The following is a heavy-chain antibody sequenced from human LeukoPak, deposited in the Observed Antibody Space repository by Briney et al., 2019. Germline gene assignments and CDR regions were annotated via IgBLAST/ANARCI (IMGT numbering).Heavy chain of an antibody. V-gene: IGHV3-33*01. Sequence: GGSLRLSCAASGFTFSSYGMHWVRQAPGKGLEWVAVIWYDGSNKYYADSVKGRFTISRDNSKNTLYLQMNSLRAEDTAVYYCARDLLLVGANGPFDYWGQGTLVTVSS. J-gene: IGHJ4*02. CDR1: GFTFSSYG. D-gene: IGHD1-26*01. CDR2: IWYDGSNK. CDR3: ARDLLLVGANGPFDY.